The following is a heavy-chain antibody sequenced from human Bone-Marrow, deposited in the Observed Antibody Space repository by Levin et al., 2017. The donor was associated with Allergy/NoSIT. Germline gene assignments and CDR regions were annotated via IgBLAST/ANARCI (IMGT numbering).Heavy chain of an antibody. CDR3: AILQAYCSSTSCYGHDY. D-gene: IGHD2-2*01. Sequence: GGSLRLSCVASGITFSSFAMTWVRQAPGKGLEWVSVISGAAESSYYSDSVRGRFTISRDNPKKTIYLQMNDLRAEDTALYYCAILQAYCSSTSCYGHDYWGQGTRVTVSS. J-gene: IGHJ4*02. CDR1: GITFSSFA. V-gene: IGHV3-23*01. CDR2: ISGAAESS.